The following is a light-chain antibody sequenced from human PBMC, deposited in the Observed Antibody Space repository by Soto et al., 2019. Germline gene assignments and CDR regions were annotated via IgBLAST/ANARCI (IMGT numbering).Light chain of an antibody. CDR1: QSLLHRSGYKY. V-gene: IGKV2-28*01. Sequence: DVVMTQSPLSLPVTPGEPASISCRSSQSLLHRSGYKYLDWYLQKPGQSPQLLIYLGSNRASGVPDRFNGSGSGTDYTLKSSRVEAEDVGVYYCMRALQTPLTFGQGTKLEI. CDR3: MRALQTPLT. J-gene: IGKJ2*01. CDR2: LGS.